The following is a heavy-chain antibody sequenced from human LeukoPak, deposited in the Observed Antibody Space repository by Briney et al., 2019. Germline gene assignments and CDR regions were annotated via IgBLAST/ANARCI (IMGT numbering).Heavy chain of an antibody. CDR3: ATLTQLGSDY. J-gene: IGHJ4*02. Sequence: GGSLRLSCAASGFTFSSYAMSWVRQALGKGVEWVSAISGSGGSTYYADSVKGRFTISRDNSKNTLYLQMNSLRAEDTAVYYCATLTQLGSDYWGQGTLVTVSS. D-gene: IGHD2-2*01. V-gene: IGHV3-23*01. CDR1: GFTFSSYA. CDR2: ISGSGGST.